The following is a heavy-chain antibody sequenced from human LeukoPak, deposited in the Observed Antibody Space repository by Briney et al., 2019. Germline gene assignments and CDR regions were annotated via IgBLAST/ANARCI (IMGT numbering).Heavy chain of an antibody. J-gene: IGHJ4*02. V-gene: IGHV1-46*01. Sequence: ASVKVSCKASGGTLSSYAISWVRQAPGQGLEWMGIINPSGGSTSYAQKFQGRVTMTRDTSTSTVYMELSSLRSEDTAVYYCARGGPEYLSDYWGQGTLVTVSS. CDR3: ARGGPEYLSDY. D-gene: IGHD2-2*02. CDR2: INPSGGST. CDR1: GGTLSSYA.